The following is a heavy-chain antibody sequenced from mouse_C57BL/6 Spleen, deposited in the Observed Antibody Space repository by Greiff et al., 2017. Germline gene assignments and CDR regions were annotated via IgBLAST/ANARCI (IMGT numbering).Heavy chain of an antibody. Sequence: QVQLQQPGAELVKPGASVKLSCKASGYTFTSYWMHWVKQRPGQGLEWIGMIHPNSGSTYYNEKFKSKATLTVDKSSSTAYMQLSSLTSEDSAVYYCARRTDQASYYAMDYWGQGTSVTVSS. J-gene: IGHJ4*01. CDR3: ARRTDQASYYAMDY. CDR1: GYTFTSYW. CDR2: IHPNSGST. V-gene: IGHV1-64*01. D-gene: IGHD3-2*02.